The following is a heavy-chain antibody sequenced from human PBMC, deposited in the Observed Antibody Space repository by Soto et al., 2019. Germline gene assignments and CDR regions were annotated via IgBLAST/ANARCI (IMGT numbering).Heavy chain of an antibody. V-gene: IGHV4-59*08. D-gene: IGHD4-17*01. J-gene: IGHJ2*01. CDR3: ARSARVSNNWFFDL. Sequence: QVQLQESGPGLVKPSETLSLTCNVSGVSIKSYYGSWIRHPPGKGLQWIGYIHYSGNTNYNPPLKSRVTISLDASKNQLSLRLNSVTAADTAVYYCARSARVSNNWFFDLWGRGTLVTVSS. CDR2: IHYSGNT. CDR1: GVSIKSYY.